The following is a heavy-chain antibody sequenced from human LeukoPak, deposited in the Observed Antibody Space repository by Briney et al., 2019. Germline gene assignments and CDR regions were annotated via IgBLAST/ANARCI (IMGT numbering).Heavy chain of an antibody. CDR1: GGSFSGYY. CDR2: INHSGST. D-gene: IGHD3-22*01. CDR3: ARVNMAPYYYDSSGYYSTSHFDY. V-gene: IGHV4-34*01. Sequence: PSETLSLTCAVYGGSFSGYYWTWIRQPSGKGLEWNGEINHSGSTNYNPSLKSRVTVSVDTSKNQFSLKLSSVTAADTAVYYCARVNMAPYYYDSSGYYSTSHFDYWGQGTLVTVSS. J-gene: IGHJ4*02.